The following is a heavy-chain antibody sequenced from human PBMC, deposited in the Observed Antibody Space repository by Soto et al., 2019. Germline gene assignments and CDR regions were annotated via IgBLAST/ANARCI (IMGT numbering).Heavy chain of an antibody. V-gene: IGHV4-39*02. CDR2: IYYSGST. D-gene: IGHD6-6*01. CDR3: ARDMAAHPYYYGMDV. J-gene: IGHJ6*02. CDR1: GGSISSSRYY. Sequence: PSETLSLTCTVSGGSISSSRYYWGWIRQPPGKGLEWIGSIYYSGSTYYNPSLKSRVTISVDTSKNQFSLKLSSVTAADTAVYYCARDMAAHPYYYGMDVWGQGTTVT.